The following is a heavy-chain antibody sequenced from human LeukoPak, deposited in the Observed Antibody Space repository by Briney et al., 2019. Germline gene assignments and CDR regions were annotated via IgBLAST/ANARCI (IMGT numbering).Heavy chain of an antibody. CDR2: ISGGGGST. J-gene: IGHJ4*02. V-gene: IGHV3-23*01. D-gene: IGHD6-19*01. CDR1: GFTFSRYA. Sequence: PGGSLRLSCAASGFTFSRYAMSWVRQAPGKGLEWVSAISGGGGSTYYADSVKGRFTISRDNSKNTLYLQMNSLRAEDTAVYYCAKEGVPVAVAGHFDYWGQGTLVTVSS. CDR3: AKEGVPVAVAGHFDY.